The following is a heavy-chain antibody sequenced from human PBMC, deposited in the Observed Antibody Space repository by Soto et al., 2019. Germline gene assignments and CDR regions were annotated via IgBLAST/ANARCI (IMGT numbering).Heavy chain of an antibody. CDR3: GRVTVDTYMIYWSDP. J-gene: IGHJ5*02. CDR2: IYFTGNT. Sequence: ETLSRSGPVSGGSVSSGNYYGSWIRQPPGKGLEWIGSIYFTGNTNYNPSLKSRLTMSIDTSRNLFSPRLGSVTAADTAVYYCGRVTVDTYMIYWSDPWGQGTLVTVYS. CDR1: GGSVSSGNYY. V-gene: IGHV4-61*01. D-gene: IGHD3-16*01.